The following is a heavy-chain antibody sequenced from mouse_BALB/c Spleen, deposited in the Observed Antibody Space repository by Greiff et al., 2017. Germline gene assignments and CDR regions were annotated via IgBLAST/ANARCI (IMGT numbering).Heavy chain of an antibody. Sequence: EVKLMESGGGLVQPGGSRKLSCAASGFTFSSFGMHWVRQAPEKGLEWVAYISSGSSTIYYADTVKGRFTISRDNPKNTLFLQMTSLRSEDTAMYYCARGGRGAMDYWGQGTSVTVSS. V-gene: IGHV5-17*02. CDR2: ISSGSSTI. CDR1: GFTFSSFG. J-gene: IGHJ4*01. CDR3: ARGGRGAMDY.